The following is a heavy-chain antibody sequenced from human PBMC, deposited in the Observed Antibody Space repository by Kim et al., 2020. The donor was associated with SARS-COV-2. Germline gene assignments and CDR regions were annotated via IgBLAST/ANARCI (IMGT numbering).Heavy chain of an antibody. CDR3: VTQDVDKMATILFGGGGYYYYGMDV. D-gene: IGHD3-10*02. CDR2: INHSGST. J-gene: IGHJ6*02. Sequence: SETLSLTCAVYGGSFSGYYWSWIRQPPGKGLEWIGEINHSGSTNYNPSLKSRVTISVDTSKNQFSLKLSSVTAADTAVYYCVTQDVDKMATILFGGGGYYYYGMDVWGQGTTVTVSS. CDR1: GGSFSGYY. V-gene: IGHV4-34*01.